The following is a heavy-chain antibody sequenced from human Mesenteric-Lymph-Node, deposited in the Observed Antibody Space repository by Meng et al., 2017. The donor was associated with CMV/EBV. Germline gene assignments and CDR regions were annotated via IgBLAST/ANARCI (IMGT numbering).Heavy chain of an antibody. CDR1: GDTFTGYY. D-gene: IGHD1-26*01. V-gene: IGHV1-2*02. CDR2: IHPNGGGT. CDR3: ARVSGSYLGAFDV. Sequence: ASVKVSCKASGDTFTGYYVHWVRQAPGQGLGWMGWIHPNGGGTKYAQKFQGSVTMTRDTSISTAYMELSRLRSADTAMYYCARVSGSYLGAFDVWGQGTMVTVSS. J-gene: IGHJ3*01.